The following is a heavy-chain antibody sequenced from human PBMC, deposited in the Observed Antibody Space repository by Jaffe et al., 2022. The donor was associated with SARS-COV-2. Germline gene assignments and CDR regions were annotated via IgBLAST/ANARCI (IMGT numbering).Heavy chain of an antibody. Sequence: EVQLVESGGGLVQPGRSLRLSCAASGFTFDDYAMHWVRQAPGKGLEWVSGISWNSGSIGYADSVKGRFTISRDNAKNSLYLQMNSLRAEDTALYYCAKGISSGWSGPGARNYYYGMDVWGQGTTVTVSS. CDR3: AKGISSGWSGPGARNYYYGMDV. CDR2: ISWNSGSI. V-gene: IGHV3-9*01. J-gene: IGHJ6*02. CDR1: GFTFDDYA. D-gene: IGHD6-19*01.